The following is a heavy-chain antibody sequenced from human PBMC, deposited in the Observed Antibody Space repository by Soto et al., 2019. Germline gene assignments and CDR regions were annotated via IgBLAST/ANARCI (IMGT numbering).Heavy chain of an antibody. CDR3: ARGGDGGSYYDVFNNWFDP. J-gene: IGHJ5*02. Sequence: PSQTLSLTCAISGDSVPSNSAAWNWIRQSPSRGLEWLGRTYYRSKWYNDYAVSVKSRITINPDTSKNQFSLQLNSVTPEDTAVYYCARGGDGGSYYDVFNNWFDPWGQGTLVTVAS. CDR1: GDSVPSNSAA. D-gene: IGHD1-26*01. V-gene: IGHV6-1*01. CDR2: TYYRSKWYN.